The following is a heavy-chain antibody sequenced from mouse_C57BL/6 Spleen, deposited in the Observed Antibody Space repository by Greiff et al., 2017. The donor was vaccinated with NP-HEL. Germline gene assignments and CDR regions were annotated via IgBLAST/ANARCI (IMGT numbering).Heavy chain of an antibody. Sequence: EVQRVESGPELVKPGASVKIPCKASGYTFTDYNMDWVKQSHGKSLEWIGDINPNNGGTIYNQKFKGKATLTVDKSSSTAYMELRSLTSEDTAVYYCARRAFYGKYAMDYWGQGTSVTVSS. CDR2: INPNNGGT. D-gene: IGHD2-1*01. CDR3: ARRAFYGKYAMDY. CDR1: GYTFTDYN. V-gene: IGHV1-18*01. J-gene: IGHJ4*01.